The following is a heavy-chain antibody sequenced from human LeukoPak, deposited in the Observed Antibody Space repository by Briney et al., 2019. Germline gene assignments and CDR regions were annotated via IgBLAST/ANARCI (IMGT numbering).Heavy chain of an antibody. CDR2: INPNSGGT. J-gene: IGHJ4*02. Sequence: ASVKVSCKASGYTFADYYMHWVRQAPGQGLEWMGWINPNSGGTNYAQKLQGRVTMTRDTSISIVYMELSRLTSDDTAVYHCARDGGFDYWGQGTLVTVSS. D-gene: IGHD3-10*01. V-gene: IGHV1-2*02. CDR3: ARDGGFDY. CDR1: GYTFADYY.